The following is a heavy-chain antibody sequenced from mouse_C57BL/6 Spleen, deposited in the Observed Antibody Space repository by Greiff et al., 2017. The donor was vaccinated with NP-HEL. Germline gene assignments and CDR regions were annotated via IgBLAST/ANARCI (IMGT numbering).Heavy chain of an antibody. V-gene: IGHV1-82*01. CDR3: AREGTDWYFDV. CDR2: IYPGDGDT. D-gene: IGHD4-1*01. Sequence: QVQLKQSGPELVKPGASVKISCKASGYAFSSSWMNWVKQRPGKGLEWIGRIYPGDGDTNYNGKFKGKATLTADKSSITAYMQLSSLTSEDSAVYFCAREGTDWYFDVWGTGTTVTVSS. J-gene: IGHJ1*03. CDR1: GYAFSSSW.